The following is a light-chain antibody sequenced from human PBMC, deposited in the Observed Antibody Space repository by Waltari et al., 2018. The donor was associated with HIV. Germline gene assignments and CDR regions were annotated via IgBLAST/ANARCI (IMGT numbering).Light chain of an antibody. CDR1: SNDIGSFNF. CDR3: SSYTGSNSQL. Sequence: QSALTQPASVSGSPGQSITISCTGTSNDIGSFNFVSWYQQHPAKAPKLMIYEVTNRPPGGSPRVSGGNTVNAAALIVSGLQAEEDAHDYCSSYTGSNSQLFGGGTRLTVL. V-gene: IGLV2-14*01. J-gene: IGLJ2*01. CDR2: EVT.